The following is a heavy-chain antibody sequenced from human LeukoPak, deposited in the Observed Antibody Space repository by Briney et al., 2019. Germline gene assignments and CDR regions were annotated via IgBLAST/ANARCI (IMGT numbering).Heavy chain of an antibody. J-gene: IGHJ4*02. CDR2: FDPEDGET. CDR1: GYTLTELS. Sequence: GASVKVSCKVSGYTLTELSMHWVRQAPGKGLEWMGGFDPEDGETIYAQKFQGRVTMTEDTSTDTAYMELSSLRSEDTAVYYCAINPYYDFWSGYRHLDYWGQGTLVTVSS. CDR3: AINPYYDFWSGYRHLDY. V-gene: IGHV1-24*01. D-gene: IGHD3-3*01.